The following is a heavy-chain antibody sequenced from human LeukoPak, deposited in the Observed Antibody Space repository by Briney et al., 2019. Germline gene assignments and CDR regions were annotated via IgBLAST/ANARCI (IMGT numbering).Heavy chain of an antibody. D-gene: IGHD5-18*01. J-gene: IGHJ4*02. Sequence: GGSLRLSCAASGFTFDDYAIHWVRQAPGKGLEWVSGISWNSGRIGYADSVKGRFTISRDNAKNPLYLQMNSLRAEDTALYYCAKDIAAIFTYFDYWGQGTLATVSS. V-gene: IGHV3-9*01. CDR2: ISWNSGRI. CDR3: AKDIAAIFTYFDY. CDR1: GFTFDDYA.